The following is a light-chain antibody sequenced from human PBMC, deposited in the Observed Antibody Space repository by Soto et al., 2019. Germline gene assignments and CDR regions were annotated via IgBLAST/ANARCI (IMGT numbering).Light chain of an antibody. CDR3: QQYNSYPT. Sequence: DIRVTQSPPTLSASVGDRVTITCRASQSISSWLAWYQQKPGKAPKLLIYKASSLESGVPSRFSGSGSGTEFTLTISSLQPDDFATYYCQQYNSYPTFGQGTRLEIK. CDR1: QSISSW. CDR2: KAS. J-gene: IGKJ5*01. V-gene: IGKV1-5*03.